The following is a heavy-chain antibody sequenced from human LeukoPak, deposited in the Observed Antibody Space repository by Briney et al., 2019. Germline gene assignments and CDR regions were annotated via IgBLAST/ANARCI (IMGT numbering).Heavy chain of an antibody. D-gene: IGHD2-2*01. V-gene: IGHV4-4*07. J-gene: IGHJ6*03. CDR3: ARDWRPYYSSTSCYYYYYMDV. CDR1: GGSISSYY. CDR2: IYTSGST. Sequence: PSETLSLTCTVSGGSISSYYWSWIRQPAGKGLEWIGRIYTSGSTNYNPSLKSRVTMSVDASKNQFSLKLSSVTAADTAVYYCARDWRPYYSSTSCYYYYYMDVWGKGTTVTVSS.